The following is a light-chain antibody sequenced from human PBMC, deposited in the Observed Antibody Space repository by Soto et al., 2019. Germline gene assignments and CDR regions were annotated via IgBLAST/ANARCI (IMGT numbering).Light chain of an antibody. CDR1: SSNIGAGYD. V-gene: IGLV1-40*01. CDR3: QSYDSSLSGSYV. CDR2: SNN. J-gene: IGLJ1*01. Sequence: QSVLTQPPSVSGAPGQRVTISCTGSSSNIGAGYDVHWYQRLPGTAPKVLIYSNNNRPSGVPDRFSGSKSGTSASLAITGLQAEDEPDYYCQSYDSSLSGSYVFGTGTKVTVL.